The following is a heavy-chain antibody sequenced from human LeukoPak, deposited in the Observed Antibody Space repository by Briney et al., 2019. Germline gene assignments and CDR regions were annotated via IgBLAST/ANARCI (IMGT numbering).Heavy chain of an antibody. Sequence: PPETLSLTCTVSGGSISSYYWSWIRQPPGKGLEWIGYIYYSGSTNYNPSLKSRVTISVDTSKNQFSLKLSSVTAADAAVYYCATLLGPDAFDIWGQGTMVTVSS. CDR1: GGSISSYY. D-gene: IGHD3-10*01. CDR3: ATLLGPDAFDI. CDR2: IYYSGST. V-gene: IGHV4-59*01. J-gene: IGHJ3*02.